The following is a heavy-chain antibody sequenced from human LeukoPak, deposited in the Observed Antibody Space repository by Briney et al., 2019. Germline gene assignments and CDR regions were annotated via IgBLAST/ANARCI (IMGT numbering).Heavy chain of an antibody. CDR1: VFTFSSYW. V-gene: IGHV3-74*01. CDR3: ASVGRWAAGRYY. Sequence: GGSLRLSCGASVFTFSSYWMHLVRQAPGKGLVWVSLINSEGRRPIYADSVKGGFTIARDNAKNTLYLQMNSLRAEGTAVYYCASVGRWAAGRYYWGQGTLVTVSS. CDR2: INSEGRRP. D-gene: IGHD6-13*01. J-gene: IGHJ4*02.